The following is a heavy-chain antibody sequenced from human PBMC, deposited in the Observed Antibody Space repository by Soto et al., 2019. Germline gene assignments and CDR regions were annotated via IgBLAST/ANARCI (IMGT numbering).Heavy chain of an antibody. CDR2: LSWNGVTI. V-gene: IGHV3-9*01. Sequence: EVLLVESGGDLVQPGRSLRLSCAASGFTFDDYAMHWVRQVPGKGLQWVSGLSWNGVTIGYAASVKGRFTISRDNAKLSLYLHMSRVSHDDTALLYCGASRAYDSSDYSGFNYGMDVWGLGPTVAVSS. CDR1: GFTFDDYA. J-gene: IGHJ6*02. CDR3: GASRAYDSSDYSGFNYGMDV. D-gene: IGHD3-22*01.